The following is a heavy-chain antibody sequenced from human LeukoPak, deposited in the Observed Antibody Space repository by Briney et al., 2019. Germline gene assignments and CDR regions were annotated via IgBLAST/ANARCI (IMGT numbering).Heavy chain of an antibody. J-gene: IGHJ4*02. D-gene: IGHD5-18*01. Sequence: PGGSLRLSCAASGFTFSSYAMHWVRQAPGKGLEWVAVISYDGSNKYYADSVKGRFTISRDNSKNTLYLQMNSLRAEDTAVYYCARDSTAMAPDFDYWGQGTLVTVSS. CDR1: GFTFSSYA. CDR2: ISYDGSNK. CDR3: ARDSTAMAPDFDY. V-gene: IGHV3-30*04.